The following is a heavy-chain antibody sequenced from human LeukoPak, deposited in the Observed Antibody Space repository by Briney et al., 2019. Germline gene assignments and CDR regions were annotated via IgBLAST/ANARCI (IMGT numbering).Heavy chain of an antibody. CDR3: ARDDGNYYFDY. J-gene: IGHJ4*02. V-gene: IGHV4-61*08. Sequence: PSETLSLTCTVSGDSVSGYGFYWSWIRQPPGKGLEWIGYIYYSGSTNYNPSLKSRVTISVDTSKNQFSLKLSSVTAADTAVYYCARDDGNYYFDYWGQGTLVTVSS. CDR1: GDSVSGYGFY. CDR2: IYYSGST. D-gene: IGHD1-7*01.